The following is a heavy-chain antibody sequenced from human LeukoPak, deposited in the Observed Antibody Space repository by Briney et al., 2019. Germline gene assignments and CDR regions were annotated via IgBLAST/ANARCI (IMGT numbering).Heavy chain of an antibody. CDR3: ARDGVEMATMEEDTEDISFDY. D-gene: IGHD5-24*01. CDR1: GFTFSSYG. J-gene: IGHJ4*02. V-gene: IGHV3-30*03. CDR2: ISYDGSNK. Sequence: GGSLRLSCAASGFTFSSYGMHWVRQAPGKGLEWVAVISYDGSNKYYADSVKGRFTISRDDAKNTLYLQMNSLRAEDTAVYYCARDGVEMATMEEDTEDISFDYWGQGTLVTVSS.